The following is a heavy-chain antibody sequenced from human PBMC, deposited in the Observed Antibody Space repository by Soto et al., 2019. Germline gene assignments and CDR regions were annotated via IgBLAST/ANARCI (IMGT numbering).Heavy chain of an antibody. J-gene: IGHJ4*02. CDR3: ERGWTGAY. Sequence: GGSLRLSCAASGLTFSGYWMHWVRQAPGKGLVWVSRVNSDGTSTAYADSVKGRFTISRDNAKNTLYLQMNSLRAEDTAVYYCERGWTGAYWGQGTLVTVSS. CDR1: GLTFSGYW. CDR2: VNSDGTST. V-gene: IGHV3-74*01. D-gene: IGHD2-15*01.